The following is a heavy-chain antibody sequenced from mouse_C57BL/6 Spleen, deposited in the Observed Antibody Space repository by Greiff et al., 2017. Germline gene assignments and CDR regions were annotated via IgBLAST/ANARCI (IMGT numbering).Heavy chain of an antibody. CDR1: GYTFTSYW. CDR2: IYPGSGST. D-gene: IGHD2-4*01. Sequence: VQLQQPGAELVKPGASVKMSCKASGYTFTSYWITWVKQRPGQGLEWIGDIYPGSGSTNYNEKFKSKATLTVDTSSSTAYMQLSSLTSEDSAVYYRARVDYEGGAFDYWGQGTTLTVSS. V-gene: IGHV1-55*01. J-gene: IGHJ2*01. CDR3: ARVDYEGGAFDY.